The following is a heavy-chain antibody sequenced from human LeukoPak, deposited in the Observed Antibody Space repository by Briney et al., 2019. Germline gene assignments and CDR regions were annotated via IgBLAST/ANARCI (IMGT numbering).Heavy chain of an antibody. J-gene: IGHJ4*02. CDR2: IKQDGSEK. D-gene: IGHD5-24*01. Sequence: GGSLRLSCAASGFTFSRYWISWVRQAPGKGLEWVANIKQDGSEKYYVDSVKGRFTISRDNAKNSLYLQMNSLRGEDTAVYYCVRGRDGYNCWGQGTLVTVSS. CDR1: GFTFSRYW. CDR3: VRGRDGYNC. V-gene: IGHV3-7*01.